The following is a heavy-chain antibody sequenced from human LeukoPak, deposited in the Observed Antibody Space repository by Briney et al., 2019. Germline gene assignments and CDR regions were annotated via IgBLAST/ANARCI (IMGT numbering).Heavy chain of an antibody. CDR2: ISGTGGSA. V-gene: IGHV3-23*01. CDR1: GFTFNNYA. Sequence: GGSLRLSCAASGFTFNNYAMNWVRQGPGEGLEWVSAISGTGGSAYYADSVKGRFTISRDNSKNTLYLEMNSLRADDTAVYYCARLSYYYDSSGYSLWGQGTLVTVSS. J-gene: IGHJ4*02. D-gene: IGHD3-22*01. CDR3: ARLSYYYDSSGYSL.